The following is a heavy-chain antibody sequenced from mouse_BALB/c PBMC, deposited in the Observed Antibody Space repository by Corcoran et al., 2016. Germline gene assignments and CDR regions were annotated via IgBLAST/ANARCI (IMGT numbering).Heavy chain of an antibody. CDR3: ARGGNYDAMDY. CDR2: INPGSSTI. CDR1: GFDFSRYW. V-gene: IGHV4-2*02. D-gene: IGHD2-1*01. Sequence: EVKLLESGGGLVQPGGSLNLSCAASGFDFSRYWMIWARQAPGKGQEWIGEINPGSSTINYTPSLKDKFIISRDNAKNTRYLQMSKVRSEDTALYYCARGGNYDAMDYWGQGTSVTVSS. J-gene: IGHJ4*01.